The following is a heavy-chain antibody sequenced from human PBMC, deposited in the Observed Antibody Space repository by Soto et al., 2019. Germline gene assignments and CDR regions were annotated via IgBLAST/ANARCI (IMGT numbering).Heavy chain of an antibody. CDR1: GFTFITYA. CDR2: ISAGGGST. J-gene: IGHJ3*02. V-gene: IGHV3-23*01. D-gene: IGHD4-17*01. Sequence: PRLSSAAPGFTFITYAMSLVRQAPGKGLEWVSAISAGGGSTYCADSVKGWFTISRVNSIIALYMQMNSLRTEYTAVDYCAVYRGYGVFDAYEIWGQGAMVTVSS. CDR3: AVYRGYGVFDAYEI.